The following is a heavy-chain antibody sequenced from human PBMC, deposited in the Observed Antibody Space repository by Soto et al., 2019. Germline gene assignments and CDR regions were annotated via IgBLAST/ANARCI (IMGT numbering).Heavy chain of an antibody. J-gene: IGHJ4*02. V-gene: IGHV4-59*08. Sequence: SETLSLTCTVSGGSISSYYWSWIRQPPGKGLEWIGYIYYSGSTNYNPSLKSRVTISVDTSKNQFSLKLSSVTAADTAVYYCARHRDPLYYFDYWGQGTLGTVSS. CDR1: GGSISSYY. CDR3: ARHRDPLYYFDY. CDR2: IYYSGST. D-gene: IGHD3-10*01.